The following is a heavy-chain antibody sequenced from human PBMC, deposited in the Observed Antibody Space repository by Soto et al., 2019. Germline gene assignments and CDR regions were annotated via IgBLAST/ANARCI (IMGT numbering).Heavy chain of an antibody. CDR3: ARQWLVNAFDI. J-gene: IGHJ3*02. CDR1: GYRFTNYW. V-gene: IGHV5-51*01. D-gene: IGHD6-19*01. CDR2: FYPGDSDT. Sequence: GESLKISCKGSGYRFTNYWIAWVRQMPGKGLEWMGIFYPGDSDTRYSPSFQGQVTISADRSTSTAYLQWRSLKASDTAMYYCARQWLVNAFDIWGQGTMVTVSS.